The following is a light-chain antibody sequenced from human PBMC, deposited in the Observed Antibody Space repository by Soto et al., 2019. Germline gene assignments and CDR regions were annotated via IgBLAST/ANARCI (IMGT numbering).Light chain of an antibody. CDR2: RNN. CDR1: SSTIGSNY. V-gene: IGLV1-47*01. CDR3: AAWYDSLGGRV. Sequence: QSVLTQPPSASGTPGQRVTISCSGSSSTIGSNYVYWYQQLPGTAPKLLIYRNNQRPSGVPDRFSGSKSGTSASLAISGLRSEDEADYYCAAWYDSLGGRVFGGGTKVTVL. J-gene: IGLJ3*02.